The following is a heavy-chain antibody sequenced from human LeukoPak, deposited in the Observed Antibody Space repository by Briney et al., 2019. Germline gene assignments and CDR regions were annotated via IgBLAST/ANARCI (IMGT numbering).Heavy chain of an antibody. J-gene: IGHJ6*02. Sequence: SETLSLTCAVYGGSFSGFYWSWIRQPPGKGLEWIGEINHSGSTNYNPSLKSQVTISVDTSKNQFSLKLSSVTAADTAVYYCARGQGWRYGMDVWGQGTTVTVSS. CDR2: INHSGST. V-gene: IGHV4-34*01. CDR1: GGSFSGFY. D-gene: IGHD6-19*01. CDR3: ARGQGWRYGMDV.